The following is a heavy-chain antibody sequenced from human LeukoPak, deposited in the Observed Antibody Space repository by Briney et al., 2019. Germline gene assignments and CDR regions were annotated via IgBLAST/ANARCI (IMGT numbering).Heavy chain of an antibody. CDR2: ISSGGGTT. V-gene: IGHV3-23*01. Sequence: GGSLRLSCAASGFTYSNYAMNWVRQAPGKGLEWVSGISSGGGTTYYADSVRGRFIISRDNSKNTLYLQMDSLRAEDTAVYYCTKAGIAVPATPDYWGQGTLVTVSS. CDR1: GFTYSNYA. D-gene: IGHD6-19*01. CDR3: TKAGIAVPATPDY. J-gene: IGHJ4*02.